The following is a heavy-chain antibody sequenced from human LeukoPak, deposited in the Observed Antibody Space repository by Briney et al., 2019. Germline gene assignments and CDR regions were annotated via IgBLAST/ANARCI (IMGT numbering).Heavy chain of an antibody. CDR2: ISYDGSNK. D-gene: IGHD6-13*01. Sequence: PGGSLRLSCAASGFTFSSYGMHWVRQAPGKGLEWVAVISYDGSNKYYADSVKGRFTISRDNSKNTLYLQMNSLRAEDTAVYYCARDEAAAAGITTLDYWGQGTLVTVSS. V-gene: IGHV3-30*19. J-gene: IGHJ4*02. CDR1: GFTFSSYG. CDR3: ARDEAAAAGITTLDY.